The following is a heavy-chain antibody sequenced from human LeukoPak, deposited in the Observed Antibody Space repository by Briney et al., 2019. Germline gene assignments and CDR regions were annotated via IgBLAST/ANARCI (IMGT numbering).Heavy chain of an antibody. CDR2: ISGSGGRT. J-gene: IGHJ4*02. V-gene: IGHV3-23*01. D-gene: IGHD3-22*01. Sequence: PGGSLRLSCAASGFPFSGYWMDWVRQAPGKGLEWVSSISGSGGRTYYADSVKGRFTIPRDNSKNTLYLQTNSLRAEDTAVYHCARTYYYDSSGLSFYLWGQGTLVTVSS. CDR1: GFPFSGYW. CDR3: ARTYYYDSSGLSFYL.